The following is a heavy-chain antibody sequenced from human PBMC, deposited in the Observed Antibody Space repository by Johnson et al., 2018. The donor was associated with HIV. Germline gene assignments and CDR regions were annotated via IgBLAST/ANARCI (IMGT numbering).Heavy chain of an antibody. CDR1: GFIVSSNY. CDR2: IYSGGST. D-gene: IGHD1-26*01. Sequence: VQLVESGGGLIQPGGSLRLSCAASGFIVSSNYMSWVRQAPGKGLAWVSVIYSGGSTYYADSVKGRFTISRDNSKNTLYLQMNSLRPEDTAVYYCARDRPPGATLSDAFDIWGQGTMVTVSS. J-gene: IGHJ3*02. CDR3: ARDRPPGATLSDAFDI. V-gene: IGHV3-53*01.